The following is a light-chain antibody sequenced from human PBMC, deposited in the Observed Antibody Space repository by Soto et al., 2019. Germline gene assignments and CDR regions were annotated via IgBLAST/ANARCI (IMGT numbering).Light chain of an antibody. Sequence: EIVMTQSPATLSVSPGERATLSCRASQSIRTNLAWYQQKPGQAPRLLIFGASTRAIAIPARFSGSGSGTEFTLTISSLQSEDFAVYYCQHYNERPLTLGGGTKVEIK. V-gene: IGKV3-15*01. CDR2: GAS. CDR3: QHYNERPLT. CDR1: QSIRTN. J-gene: IGKJ4*01.